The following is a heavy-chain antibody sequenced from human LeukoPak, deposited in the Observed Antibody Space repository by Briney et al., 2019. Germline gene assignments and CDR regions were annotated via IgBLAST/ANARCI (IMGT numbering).Heavy chain of an antibody. Sequence: GESLKISCKASGYSFTTCWIGWVRQMPGKGLEWMGIIYPGDSDTRYSPSFQGLVIISADKSIRTAYLQWSSLKASDTAMYYCARTEGATFAFDMWGQGTMVTVSS. CDR2: IYPGDSDT. J-gene: IGHJ3*02. V-gene: IGHV5-51*01. CDR3: ARTEGATFAFDM. D-gene: IGHD1-26*01. CDR1: GYSFTTCW.